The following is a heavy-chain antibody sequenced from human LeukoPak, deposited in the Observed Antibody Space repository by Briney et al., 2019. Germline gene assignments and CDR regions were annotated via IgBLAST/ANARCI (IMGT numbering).Heavy chain of an antibody. V-gene: IGHV3-74*01. Sequence: GGSLRLSCVASGFSLSGYWMYWVRQAPGKGLMYISRNNGDGSTTNYADVVKGRFTMSRDNVKNTLYLQMNSLRVEDTAVYYCARDPRNVGLAPWGQGTLVTVSS. J-gene: IGHJ5*02. CDR2: NNGDGSTT. CDR1: GFSLSGYW. CDR3: ARDPRNVGLAP. D-gene: IGHD2-15*01.